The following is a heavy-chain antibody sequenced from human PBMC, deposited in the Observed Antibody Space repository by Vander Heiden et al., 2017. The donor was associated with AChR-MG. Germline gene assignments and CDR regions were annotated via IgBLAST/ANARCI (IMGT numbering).Heavy chain of an antibody. J-gene: IGHJ4*01. Sequence: QVQLQESGPGLVKPSQTLSLTCTVSGGSISSGGYYWSWIRQHPGKGLEWIGYIYYSGSTYYNPSIKRRVTIAVDTSKNQFSLKRSSVTAADTAVYYCARGVRYYDSSGYYPQYYFDYWGHGTLVTVSS. D-gene: IGHD3-22*01. CDR1: GGSISSGGYY. V-gene: IGHV4-31*03. CDR2: IYYSGST. CDR3: ARGVRYYDSSGYYPQYYFDY.